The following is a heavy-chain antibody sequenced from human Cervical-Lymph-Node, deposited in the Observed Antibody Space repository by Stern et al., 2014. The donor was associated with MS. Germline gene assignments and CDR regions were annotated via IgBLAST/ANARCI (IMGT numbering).Heavy chain of an antibody. Sequence: QVQLVESGAEVKKPGASVKVSCKASGYTFTSHYMHWVRQAPGQGLEWVGIINPSGDSASYAQKLQGRLTMTRDTSTSTVYMELSSLRSEDTAVYYCASGTGSKRPTGNYWGQGTLVTVSS. V-gene: IGHV1-46*01. CDR3: ASGTGSKRPTGNY. CDR2: INPSGDSA. J-gene: IGHJ4*02. CDR1: GYTFTSHY. D-gene: IGHD3/OR15-3a*01.